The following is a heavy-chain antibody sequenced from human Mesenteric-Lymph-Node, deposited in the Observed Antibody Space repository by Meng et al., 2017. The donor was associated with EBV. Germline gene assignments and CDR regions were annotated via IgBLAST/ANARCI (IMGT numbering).Heavy chain of an antibody. CDR1: GGSIISGGYS. V-gene: IGHV4-30-2*01. CDR3: ARSAGGDYFDY. J-gene: IGHJ4*02. CDR2: IYHSGTT. D-gene: IGHD1-26*01. Sequence: LRKCDPRMVAPSKTLSPTCAVSGGSIISGGYSWSWIRQAPGKGLEWIGFIYHSGTTYLNQPLRSRVNISVDTSKNQFSLNLRSVSAADTAIYYCARSAGGDYFDYWGKGTLVTVSS.